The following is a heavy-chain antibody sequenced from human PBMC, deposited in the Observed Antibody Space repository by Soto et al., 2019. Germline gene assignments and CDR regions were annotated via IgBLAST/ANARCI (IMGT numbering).Heavy chain of an antibody. CDR1: GYSFTNND. Sequence: VKVSCKASGYSFTNNDVSWVRQATGQGLEWMGWMNPGSGDTGYAQKFQGRVTMTRDISTATAYMELSSLRSDDTATYYCARMATFGSLNWFDPWGQGTLVTVSS. V-gene: IGHV1-8*01. D-gene: IGHD3-16*01. J-gene: IGHJ5*02. CDR2: MNPGSGDT. CDR3: ARMATFGSLNWFDP.